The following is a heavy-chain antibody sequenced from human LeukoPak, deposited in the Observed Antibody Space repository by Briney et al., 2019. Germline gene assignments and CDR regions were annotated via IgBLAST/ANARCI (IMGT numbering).Heavy chain of an antibody. CDR3: AREGYDFWSGYYVTSYMDV. V-gene: IGHV4-31*03. CDR1: GGSISSGGYY. J-gene: IGHJ6*03. Sequence: SETLSLTCTVSGGSISSGGYYWSWIRQHPGKGLEWIGYIYYSGSTYYNPSLKSRVTMSVDTSKNQFSLKLSSVTAADTAMYYCAREGYDFWSGYYVTSYMDVWGKGTTVTVSS. D-gene: IGHD3-3*01. CDR2: IYYSGST.